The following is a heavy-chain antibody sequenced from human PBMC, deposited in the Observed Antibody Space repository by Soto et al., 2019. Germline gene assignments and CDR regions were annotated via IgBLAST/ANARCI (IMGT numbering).Heavy chain of an antibody. CDR2: VYYSGSA. Sequence: SETLSLTCTVSGGSVSSGDYYWSWIRQPPGKGLQWIGYVYYSGSADYNPSLKSRVTISVDTSKNQFSLKLTSVTVADTAVYYCARERTGDPTFFDYWGQGTLVTVSS. V-gene: IGHV4-61*08. CDR3: ARERTGDPTFFDY. D-gene: IGHD1-1*01. J-gene: IGHJ4*02. CDR1: GGSVSSGDYY.